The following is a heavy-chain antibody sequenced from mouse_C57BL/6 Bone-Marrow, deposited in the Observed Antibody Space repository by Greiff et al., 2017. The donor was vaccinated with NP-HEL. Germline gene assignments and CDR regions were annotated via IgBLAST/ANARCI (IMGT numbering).Heavy chain of an antibody. CDR3: AMGASYYYAMDY. CDR1: GYTFTSYW. Sequence: QVQLQQPGAELVKPGASVKVSCKASGYTFTSYWMHWVKQRPGQGLEWIGRIHPSDSDTNYNQKFKGKATLTVDNSSSTAYMQLSCLTSEDSAVYYCAMGASYYYAMDYWGQGTSVTVSS. D-gene: IGHD3-1*01. J-gene: IGHJ4*01. V-gene: IGHV1-74*01. CDR2: IHPSDSDT.